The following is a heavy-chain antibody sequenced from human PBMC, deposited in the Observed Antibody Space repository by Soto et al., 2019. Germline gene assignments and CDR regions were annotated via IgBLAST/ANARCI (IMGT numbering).Heavy chain of an antibody. J-gene: IGHJ3*02. CDR2: IFTGGST. CDR3: ARDRYSSGWLDAFDI. CDR1: GFTVSSNY. V-gene: IGHV3-53*04. Sequence: PGGSLRLCCAASGFTVSSNYMSWVRQAPGKGLEWVSVIFTGGSTYYADSVKGRFTISRHSSKNTVYLQMNSLRAEDTAVYYCARDRYSSGWLDAFDIWGQGTMVTVSS. D-gene: IGHD6-19*01.